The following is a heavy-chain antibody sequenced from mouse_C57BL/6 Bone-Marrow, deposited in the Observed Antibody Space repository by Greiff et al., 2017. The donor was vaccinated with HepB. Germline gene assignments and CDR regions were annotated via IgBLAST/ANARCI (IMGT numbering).Heavy chain of an antibody. Sequence: VQLQQPGAELVKPGASVQLSCKASGYTFTSYWMQWVKQRPGQGLERIGETDPSDSYTNYNQKFKGKATFTVDTSTSTDYMQRSSLTSEDSAVYYCESNYGGRGIDHRGQGTSVTVSS. CDR1: GYTFTSYW. D-gene: IGHD1-1*01. V-gene: IGHV1-50*01. J-gene: IGHJ4*01. CDR2: TDPSDSYT. CDR3: ESNYGGRGIDH.